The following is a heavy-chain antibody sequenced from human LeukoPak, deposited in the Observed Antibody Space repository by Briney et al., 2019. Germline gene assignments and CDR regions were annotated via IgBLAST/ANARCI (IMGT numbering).Heavy chain of an antibody. CDR2: IYSGGST. V-gene: IGHV3-53*01. Sequence: GGSLRLSCAASGFTFSSYSMNWVRQAPGKGLEWVSVIYSGGSTYYADSVKGRFTISRDNSKNTLYHQMNSLRAEDTAVYYCARTSRLWFGEHYFDYWGQGTLVTVSS. CDR1: GFTFSSYS. D-gene: IGHD3-10*01. J-gene: IGHJ4*02. CDR3: ARTSRLWFGEHYFDY.